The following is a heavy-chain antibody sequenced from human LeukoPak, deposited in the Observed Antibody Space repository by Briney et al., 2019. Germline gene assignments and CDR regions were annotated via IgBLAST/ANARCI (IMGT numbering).Heavy chain of an antibody. D-gene: IGHD1-26*01. Sequence: GGSLRLSCAASGFTFSSDSMNWVRQAPGKGLEWVSSISSSSSYIYYADSVKGRFTISRDNAKNSLYLQMNSLRAEDTAVYYCARYAGGASPFDYWGQGTLVTVSS. CDR3: ARYAGGASPFDY. CDR2: ISSSSSYI. J-gene: IGHJ4*02. CDR1: GFTFSSDS. V-gene: IGHV3-21*01.